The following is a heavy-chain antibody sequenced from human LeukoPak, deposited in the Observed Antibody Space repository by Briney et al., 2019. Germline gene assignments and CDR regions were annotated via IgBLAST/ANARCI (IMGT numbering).Heavy chain of an antibody. V-gene: IGHV4-61*02. Sequence: SVTLSLTCTVSGGSISSGSYYWSWIRQPAGKGLEWIGRIYTSGSTNYNPSLKSRVSISVDTSKNQFSLKLNSVTAADTAVYYCARVTSGGYLDSWGQGTLVTVSS. D-gene: IGHD3-22*01. CDR2: IYTSGST. J-gene: IGHJ4*02. CDR3: ARVTSGGYLDS. CDR1: GGSISSGSYY.